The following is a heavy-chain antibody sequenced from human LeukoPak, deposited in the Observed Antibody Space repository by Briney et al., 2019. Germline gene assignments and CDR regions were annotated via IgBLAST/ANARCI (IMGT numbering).Heavy chain of an antibody. CDR1: GGSISSSSYY. V-gene: IGHV4-39*07. Sequence: SETLSLTCTVSGGSISSSSYYWGWIRQPPGKGLEWIGSIYYSGSTYYNPSLKSRVTISVDTSKNQFSLKLSSVTAADTAVYYCARALDTAMVTDFDWGQGTLVTVSS. J-gene: IGHJ4*02. CDR2: IYYSGST. CDR3: ARALDTAMVTDFD. D-gene: IGHD5-18*01.